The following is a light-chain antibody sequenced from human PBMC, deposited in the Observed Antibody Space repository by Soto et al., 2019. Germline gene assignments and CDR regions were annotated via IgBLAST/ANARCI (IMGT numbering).Light chain of an antibody. CDR1: SGDVGAYKY. V-gene: IGLV2-11*01. Sequence: QSALTQPRSVSGSPGQSVSIPCTGSSGDVGAYKYVSWYQQQPDRAPRLILYDVTERPSGVPDRFSGSKSGNTASLNISGLQAEDEADYYCCSYAGRQRLLGGGTKLTVL. CDR2: DVT. CDR3: CSYAGRQRL. J-gene: IGLJ3*02.